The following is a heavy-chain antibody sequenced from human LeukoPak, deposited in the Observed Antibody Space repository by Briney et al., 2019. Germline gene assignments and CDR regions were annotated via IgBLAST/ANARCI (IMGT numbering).Heavy chain of an antibody. CDR1: GGSISSSSYY. D-gene: IGHD4-11*01. V-gene: IGHV4-39*01. CDR3: GRSTVTTWVGDFDY. Sequence: PSETLSLTCTVSGGSISSSSYYWGWIRQPPGKGLEWIGSIFYNGNTYYNPSLKSRVTISADTSNNHFSLKLSSVTAADTAVYYCGRSTVTTWVGDFDYWGQGTLVTVSS. CDR2: IFYNGNT. J-gene: IGHJ4*02.